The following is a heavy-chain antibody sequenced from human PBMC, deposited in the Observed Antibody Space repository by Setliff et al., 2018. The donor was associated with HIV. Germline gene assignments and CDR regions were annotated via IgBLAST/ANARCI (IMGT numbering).Heavy chain of an antibody. Sequence: PGGSLRLSCAASGFTFSNYAMGWIRQPPGKGLEWIGYIYYSGGTTYNPALKSRVTISVGPSKSQFSLNLTSVTVADTAMYYCARRPYYFDSWGQGTLVTVSS. CDR1: GFTFSNYA. CDR2: IYYSGGT. D-gene: IGHD6-6*01. CDR3: ARRPYYFDS. J-gene: IGHJ4*02. V-gene: IGHV4-59*01.